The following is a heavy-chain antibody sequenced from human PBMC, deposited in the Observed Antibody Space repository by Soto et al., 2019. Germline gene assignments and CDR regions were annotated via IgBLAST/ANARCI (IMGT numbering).Heavy chain of an antibody. J-gene: IGHJ4*02. V-gene: IGHV1-3*01. CDR2: INAANGIT. D-gene: IGHD5-18*01. CDR1: GYTFTSYA. Sequence: SVNFSCKASGYTFTSYAMHWVLQAPGQRLEWMGWINAANGITKYSQKFQGRVTITRDTSASTAYMELSSLRTQDTAVYYCAGGHGRASYGYGYWGQGTLVTV. CDR3: AGGHGRASYGYGY.